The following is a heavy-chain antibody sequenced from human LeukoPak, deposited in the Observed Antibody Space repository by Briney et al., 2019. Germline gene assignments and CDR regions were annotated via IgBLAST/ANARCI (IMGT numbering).Heavy chain of an antibody. CDR1: GGSISSYY. CDR3: ARLAVAGRAVDY. CDR2: IYTSGST. D-gene: IGHD6-19*01. Sequence: SETLSLTCTVSGGSISSYYWSWIRQPAGKGLEGIGRIYTSGSTNYNPSLKSRVTMSVDTSKNQFSLKLSSVTAADTAVYYCARLAVAGRAVDYWGQGTLVTVSS. J-gene: IGHJ4*02. V-gene: IGHV4-4*07.